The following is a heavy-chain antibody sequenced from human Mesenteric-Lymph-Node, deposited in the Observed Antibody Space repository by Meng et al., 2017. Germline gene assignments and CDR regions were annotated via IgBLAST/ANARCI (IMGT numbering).Heavy chain of an antibody. CDR3: AREKFIDSAYPRFLLF. CDR2: INPNPNSGDT. J-gene: IGHJ4*02. CDR1: GGTFSSYA. Sequence: QVQLGKAGAEVKKPGSSVKVSCKASGGTFSSYAISWVRQAPGQGLEYMGYINPNPNSGDTNYAQKFQGRVSMTRDTSISTAYMDLTGLTSDDTAVYFCAREKFIDSAYPRFLLFWGQGTLVTVSS. D-gene: IGHD5-12*01. V-gene: IGHV1-2*02.